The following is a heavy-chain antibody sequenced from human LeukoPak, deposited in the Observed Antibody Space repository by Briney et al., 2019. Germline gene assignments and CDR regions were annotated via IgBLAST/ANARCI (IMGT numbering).Heavy chain of an antibody. CDR2: INTDGTVT. D-gene: IGHD6-19*01. CDR1: GFTLSSNW. CDR3: ATKQWLAPPPDS. J-gene: IGHJ4*02. Sequence: GGSLRLSCAASGFTLSSNWMLWVRQAPGKGLESVSRINTDGTVTTYADSVKGRFTVSRDNADNTMFLQMNSVRDGDTAVYYCATKQWLAPPPDSWGQGTPVTVSS. V-gene: IGHV3-74*01.